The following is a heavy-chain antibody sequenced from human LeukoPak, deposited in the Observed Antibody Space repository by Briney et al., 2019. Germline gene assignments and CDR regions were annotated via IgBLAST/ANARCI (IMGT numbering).Heavy chain of an antibody. CDR1: GGSFSGYS. CDR3: ARATMVRGGGHLIDY. Sequence: SETLSLTCAVYGGSFSGYSWSWIRQPPGKGLEWIGYIYHSGSTYYNPSLKSRVTISVDRSKNQFSLKLSSVTAADTAVYYCARATMVRGGGHLIDYWGQGTLVTVSS. V-gene: IGHV4-30-2*01. J-gene: IGHJ4*02. CDR2: IYHSGST. D-gene: IGHD3-10*01.